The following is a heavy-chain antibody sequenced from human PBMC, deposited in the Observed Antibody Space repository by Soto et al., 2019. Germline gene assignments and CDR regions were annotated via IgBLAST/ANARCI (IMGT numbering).Heavy chain of an antibody. J-gene: IGHJ6*02. CDR1: GGSISSSSYY. V-gene: IGHV4-39*01. CDR2: IYYSGST. Sequence: SETLSLTCTVSGGSISSSSYYWGWIRQPPGKGLEWIGSIYYSGSTHYNPSLKSRVTISVDTSKNQFSLKLSSVTAADTAVYYCARVGYCSSTSCYMGVWYYGMDVWGQGTTVT. CDR3: ARVGYCSSTSCYMGVWYYGMDV. D-gene: IGHD2-2*01.